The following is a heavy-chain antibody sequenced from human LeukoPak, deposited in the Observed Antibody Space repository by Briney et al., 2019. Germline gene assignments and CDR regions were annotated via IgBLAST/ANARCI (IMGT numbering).Heavy chain of an antibody. V-gene: IGHV1-69*01. CDR1: GGTFSSYA. Sequence: SVKVSCKASGGTFSSYAISWVRQAPGQGLEWMGGIIPIFGTANYAQKFQGRVTITADESTSTAYMELSSLKSEDTAVYYCARAGSPAAISHYYYYGMDVWGKGTTVTVSS. CDR2: IIPIFGTA. CDR3: ARAGSPAAISHYYYYGMDV. J-gene: IGHJ6*04. D-gene: IGHD2-2*01.